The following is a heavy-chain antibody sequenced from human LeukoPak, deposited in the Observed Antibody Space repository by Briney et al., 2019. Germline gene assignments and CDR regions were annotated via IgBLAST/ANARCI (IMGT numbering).Heavy chain of an antibody. CDR1: GGTFSSYA. V-gene: IGHV1-69*05. CDR3: ARVPIFYYDSSGPDY. Sequence: GSSVKVSCKASGGTFSSYAISWVRQAPGQGLEWMGRIIPIFGTANYAQKFQGRVTITTDESTSTAYMELSSLRSEDTAVYYCARVPIFYYDSSGPDYWGQGTLVTVSS. CDR2: IIPIFGTA. D-gene: IGHD3-22*01. J-gene: IGHJ4*02.